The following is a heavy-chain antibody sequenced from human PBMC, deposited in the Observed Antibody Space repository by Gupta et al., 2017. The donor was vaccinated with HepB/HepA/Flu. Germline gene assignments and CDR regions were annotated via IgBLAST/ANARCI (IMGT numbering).Heavy chain of an antibody. Sequence: QVQLQESGPGLVKSSETLSLTCTVSGESFSDYYWSWVRQPAGKGLEWIGRILGVGLTNYNPSFGSRVTMSIDTSKNQFSLKLKSVTAADTAIYYCARDSEAFDFWCQGTVVTVTS. CDR2: ILGVGLT. D-gene: IGHD3-10*01. CDR3: ARDSEAFDF. J-gene: IGHJ3*01. CDR1: GESFSDYY. V-gene: IGHV4-4*07.